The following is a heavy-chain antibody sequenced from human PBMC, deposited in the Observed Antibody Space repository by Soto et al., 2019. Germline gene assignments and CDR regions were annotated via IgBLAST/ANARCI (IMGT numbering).Heavy chain of an antibody. J-gene: IGHJ5*02. CDR2: IYSGGST. CDR1: GFTVSSNY. Sequence: QPGGSLRLSCAASGFTVSSNYMSWVRQAPGKGLEWVSVIYSGGSTYYADSVKGRFTISRDNSKNTLYLQMNSLRAEDTAVYYCARSVAARRGEDWFDPWGQGTLVTVSS. D-gene: IGHD6-6*01. CDR3: ARSVAARRGEDWFDP. V-gene: IGHV3-53*01.